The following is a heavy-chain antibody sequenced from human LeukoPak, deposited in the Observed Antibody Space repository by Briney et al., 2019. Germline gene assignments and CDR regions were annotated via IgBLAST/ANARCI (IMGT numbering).Heavy chain of an antibody. CDR2: IYYSGST. Sequence: TSGTLSLTCTVSGGSISSYYWSWIRQPPGKGLEWIGYIYYSGSTNYNPSLKSRVTISVDTSKNQFSLKLSSVTAADTAVYYCARANLDTHAADYWGQGTLVTVSS. V-gene: IGHV4-59*01. J-gene: IGHJ4*02. CDR1: GGSISSYY. CDR3: ARANLDTHAADY. D-gene: IGHD2-15*01.